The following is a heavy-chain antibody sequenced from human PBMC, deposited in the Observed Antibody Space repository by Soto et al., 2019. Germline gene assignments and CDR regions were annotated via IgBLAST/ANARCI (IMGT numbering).Heavy chain of an antibody. V-gene: IGHV4-59*13. J-gene: IGHJ5*02. CDR3: SRGDRLGNPQGWFDH. Sequence: SETLSLTCSVSGGAISDYYWSWIRQPPGKGPEWIAYIFYTGTTDKNSTLRRRLTMSVYTSKNQFSLKLSSVNAADTYLYYCSRGDRLGNPQGWFDHWGQGTLVTVSS. CDR1: GGAISDYY. CDR2: IFYTGTT. D-gene: IGHD2-21*02.